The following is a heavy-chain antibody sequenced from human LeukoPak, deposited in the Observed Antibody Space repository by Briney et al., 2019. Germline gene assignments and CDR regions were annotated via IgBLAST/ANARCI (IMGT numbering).Heavy chain of an antibody. CDR1: GGSISSGDYY. D-gene: IGHD2-2*01. CDR3: ARGDIVVVPAAPYFDY. J-gene: IGHJ4*02. Sequence: PSETLSLTCTVSGGSISSGDYYWSWIRHPPGKGLESIGYIYYSGSTYYNPSLKSRVTISVDTSKNQFSLKLSSVTAADTAVYYCARGDIVVVPAAPYFDYWGQGTLVTVSS. CDR2: IYYSGST. V-gene: IGHV4-30-4*01.